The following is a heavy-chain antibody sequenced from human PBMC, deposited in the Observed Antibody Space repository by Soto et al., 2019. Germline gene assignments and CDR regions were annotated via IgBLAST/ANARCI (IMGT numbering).Heavy chain of an antibody. D-gene: IGHD1-26*01. V-gene: IGHV1-69*06. CDR3: ASERSAQYFDY. CDR1: GGTFGGNG. J-gene: IGHJ4*02. CDR2: IMPTFGSA. Sequence: GASVKVSCKASGGTFGGNGIAWVRQVPGQGLEWMGGIMPTFGSATYAPKFQGRVTISADKSTSTAYMELSSLRSEDTAVYFCASERSAQYFDYWGQGTLVTVS.